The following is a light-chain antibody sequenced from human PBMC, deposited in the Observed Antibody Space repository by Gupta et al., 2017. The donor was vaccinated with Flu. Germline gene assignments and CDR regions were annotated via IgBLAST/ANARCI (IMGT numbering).Light chain of an antibody. J-gene: IGLJ3*02. CDR2: EVS. CDR1: SIDVSAYNY. V-gene: IGLV2-14*01. CDR3: SSYTSSSTPVV. Sequence: ALTQPASVAGSPGQSFTISCSGTSIDVSAYNYVSWYQQNPGKAPKLIIYEVSNRPSGVSNRVSGSKSDSTASLTISGLQAEDEADYYCSSYTSSSTPVVFGGGTKLTVL.